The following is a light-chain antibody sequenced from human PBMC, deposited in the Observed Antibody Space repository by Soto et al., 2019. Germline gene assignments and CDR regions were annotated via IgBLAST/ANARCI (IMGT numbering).Light chain of an antibody. Sequence: EIVMTQSPATLSVSPGERATLSCRASQSVSSNLAWYQQKPGQAPRLLLYGASTRATGIPARFSGSGSGTEFTLTISSLQSEDFAVYYCQQYNNWPLFTFGPGTKVDIK. CDR2: GAS. J-gene: IGKJ3*01. V-gene: IGKV3-15*01. CDR3: QQYNNWPLFT. CDR1: QSVSSN.